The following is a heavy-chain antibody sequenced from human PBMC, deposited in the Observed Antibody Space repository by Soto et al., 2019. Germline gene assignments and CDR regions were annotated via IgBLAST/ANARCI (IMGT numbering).Heavy chain of an antibody. CDR2: INPNSGGT. J-gene: IGHJ6*02. CDR3: ARDDYSSSWYGVLRPRYDMDV. Sequence: GASVKVSCKASGYTFTGYYMHWVRQAPGQGLEWMGWINPNSGGTNYAQKFQGWVTMTRDTSISTAYMGLSRLRSDDTAVYYCARDDYSSSWYGVLRPRYDMDVWGQGTTGTAAS. CDR1: GYTFTGYY. V-gene: IGHV1-2*04. D-gene: IGHD6-13*01.